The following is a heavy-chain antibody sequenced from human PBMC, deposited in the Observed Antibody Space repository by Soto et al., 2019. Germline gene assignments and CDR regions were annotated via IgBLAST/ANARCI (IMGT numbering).Heavy chain of an antibody. CDR2: ISRTGDSA. V-gene: IGHV3-23*01. J-gene: IGHJ5*01. CDR1: GFSFSDYA. CDR3: AKGPDGSGYYHNWFDS. D-gene: IGHD3-22*01. Sequence: EVHLLESGGALVQPGGSLTLSCAASGFSFSDYAMSWVRQAPGKGLEWVSSISRTGDSAYYADSVKGRLAISRDRSKNRLSLQMNSLRVEDTAVYYCAKGPDGSGYYHNWFDSWGQGTLITVSS.